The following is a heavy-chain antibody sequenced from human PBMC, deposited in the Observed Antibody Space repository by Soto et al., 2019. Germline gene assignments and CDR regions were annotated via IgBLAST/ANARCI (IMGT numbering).Heavy chain of an antibody. D-gene: IGHD1-1*01. Sequence: QVQLVQSGAEVKKPGASVKVSCKASGYTFTNYYMHWVRQAPGQGLEWMGISNPSGGSTSYAQKFQGRVTMTRDTSTSTVYMELSSLRSEDTAVYYCPRAPGTHYFDSWGQGTLVTVSS. CDR1: GYTFTNYY. V-gene: IGHV1-46*03. CDR2: SNPSGGST. J-gene: IGHJ4*02. CDR3: PRAPGTHYFDS.